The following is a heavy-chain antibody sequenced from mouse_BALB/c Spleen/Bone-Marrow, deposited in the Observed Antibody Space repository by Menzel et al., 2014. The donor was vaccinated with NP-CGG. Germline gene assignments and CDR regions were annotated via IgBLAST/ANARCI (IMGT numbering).Heavy chain of an antibody. V-gene: IGHV1-87*01. D-gene: IGHD1-2*01. CDR3: ARVRGSSLLRSHQVWFVY. J-gene: IGHJ3*01. CDR1: GYTFTSYW. Sequence: VKLQESGAELARPGASVKLSCKASGYTFTSYWMEWVKQRPGQGLEWIGAIYPGDGDTRYTQKFKGKATLTADKSSSTAYMQLSSLASEDSAVYYCARVRGSSLLRSHQVWFVYWGQGTLVTVSA. CDR2: IYPGDGDT.